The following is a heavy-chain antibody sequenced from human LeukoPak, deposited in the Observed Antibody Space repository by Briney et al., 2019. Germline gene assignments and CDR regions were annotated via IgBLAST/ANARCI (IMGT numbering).Heavy chain of an antibody. V-gene: IGHV4-30-4*01. D-gene: IGHD3-22*01. CDR1: GGSISSDDYY. CDR3: ARDEHQYYHESSGRFDY. CDR2: IYYSGIT. J-gene: IGHJ4*02. Sequence: PSQTLSLTCTVSGGSISSDDYYWSWIRQPPGKGLEWIGYIYYSGITYYNPSLKSRVTISVDTSKNQFSLKLSSVTAADTAVYYCARDEHQYYHESSGRFDYWGQGTLVTVSS.